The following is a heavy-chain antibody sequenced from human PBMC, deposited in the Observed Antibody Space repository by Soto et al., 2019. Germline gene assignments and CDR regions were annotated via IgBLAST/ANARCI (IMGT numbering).Heavy chain of an antibody. CDR3: AARMTVFGLLIPPWDP. CDR1: GGSFNGYY. D-gene: IGHD3-3*01. Sequence: PSETLSLPCAVFGGSFNGYYWNWIRQPPGKGLEWIGEINHTGGTHYNPPLKSRVTMSVATSKNQFSLRLSSVTAPDTAIYSCAARMTVFGLLIPPWDPWGQGTRVTFSS. J-gene: IGHJ5*02. CDR2: INHTGGT. V-gene: IGHV4-34*01.